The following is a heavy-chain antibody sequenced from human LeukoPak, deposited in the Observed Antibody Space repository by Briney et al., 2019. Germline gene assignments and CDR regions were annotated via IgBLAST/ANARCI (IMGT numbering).Heavy chain of an antibody. V-gene: IGHV3-30*02. CDR1: GFTFNSYG. CDR2: IRHDGTNK. Sequence: PGGSLRLSCAASGFTFNSYGMHWVRRAPGKGLEGVAFIRHDGTNKYYADSVKGRFTISRDNSKNTLFLQMSSLRVEDTAVYYCGRDVSDTVVVITHNFDFWGQGTLVTVSS. J-gene: IGHJ4*02. CDR3: GRDVSDTVVVITHNFDF. D-gene: IGHD3-22*01.